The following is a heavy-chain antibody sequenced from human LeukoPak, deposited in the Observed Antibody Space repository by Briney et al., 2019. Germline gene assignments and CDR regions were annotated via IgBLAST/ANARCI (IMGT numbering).Heavy chain of an antibody. J-gene: IGHJ4*02. CDR2: ISGSGGST. CDR1: GFTFSSYG. V-gene: IGHV3-23*01. CDR3: AKDRVSGWDSDFDY. Sequence: GGTLRLSCAASGFTFSSYGMSWVRQAPGKGLEWVSAISGSGGSTYYADSVKGRFTISRDNSKNTLYLQMNSLRAEDTAVYYCAKDRVSGWDSDFDYWGQGTLVTVSS. D-gene: IGHD6-19*01.